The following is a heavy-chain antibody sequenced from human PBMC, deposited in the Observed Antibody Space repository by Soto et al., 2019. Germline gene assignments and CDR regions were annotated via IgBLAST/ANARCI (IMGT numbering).Heavy chain of an antibody. CDR2: IYYSGST. J-gene: IGHJ2*01. D-gene: IGHD6-19*01. CDR1: GGSISSSSYY. CDR3: ARLLSSGWYIWYFDL. V-gene: IGHV4-39*01. Sequence: QLQLQESGPGLVKPSETLSLTCTVSGGSISSSSYYWGWIRQPPGKGLEWTGSIYYSGSTYYNPSLKSRVTISVDTSKNQFSLKLSSVTAADTAVYYCARLLSSGWYIWYFDLWGRGTLVTVSS.